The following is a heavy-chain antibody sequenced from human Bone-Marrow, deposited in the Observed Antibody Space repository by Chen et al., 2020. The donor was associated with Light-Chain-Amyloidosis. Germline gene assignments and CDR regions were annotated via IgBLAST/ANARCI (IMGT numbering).Heavy chain of an antibody. J-gene: IGHJ4*02. D-gene: IGHD5-12*01. CDR2: IYPDDSDA. Sequence: EVQLEQSGPAGKERGESLKIPCKGSGYTFPNYWIGWVRQMPGKGLEWMGVIYPDDSDARYSPSFEGQVTISADKSITTAYLQWRSLKASDTAMYYCARRRDGYNFDYWGQGTLVTVSS. V-gene: IGHV5-51*01. CDR1: GYTFPNYW. CDR3: ARRRDGYNFDY.